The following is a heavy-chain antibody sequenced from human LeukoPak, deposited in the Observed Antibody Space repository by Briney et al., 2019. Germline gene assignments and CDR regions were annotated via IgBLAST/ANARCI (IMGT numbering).Heavy chain of an antibody. D-gene: IGHD3-16*02. J-gene: IGHJ4*02. CDR1: GGSISSGGYC. CDR3: ARVVWGSYRYFDY. V-gene: IGHV4-31*03. CDR2: IYYSGST. Sequence: PSETLSLTCTVSGGSISSGGYCWSWIRQHPGKGLEWIGYIYYSGSTYYNPSLKSRVTISVDTSKNQFSLKLSSVTAADTAVYYCARVVWGSYRYFDYWGQGTLVTVSS.